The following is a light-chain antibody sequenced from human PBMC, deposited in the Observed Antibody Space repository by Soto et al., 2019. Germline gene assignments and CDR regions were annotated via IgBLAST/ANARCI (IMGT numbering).Light chain of an antibody. CDR3: CSYAGLSTWV. Sequence: QSALTQPASVSGSPGQSITIYCTGTSSNVGTFDFVSWYQQHPGKAPKLIIYEGSKRPSGISDRFSGSKSGNRASLTISRLQAEDEADYYCCSYAGLSTWVFGAGTKLTVL. J-gene: IGLJ3*02. CDR1: SSNVGTFDF. V-gene: IGLV2-23*01. CDR2: EGS.